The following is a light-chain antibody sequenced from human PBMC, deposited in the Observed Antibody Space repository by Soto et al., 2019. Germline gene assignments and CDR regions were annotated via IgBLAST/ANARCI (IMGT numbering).Light chain of an antibody. V-gene: IGKV3-11*01. Sequence: EIFFAPSPATLFFSPGERATLSCRASQSVKTFLVWYQQRPGQAPRLLIYDASHRAAGIPARFSGSGFGTDFTLTISSLEPEDAAVYYCQQRSNWPPITFGQGTRLEIK. J-gene: IGKJ5*01. CDR1: QSVKTF. CDR3: QQRSNWPPIT. CDR2: DAS.